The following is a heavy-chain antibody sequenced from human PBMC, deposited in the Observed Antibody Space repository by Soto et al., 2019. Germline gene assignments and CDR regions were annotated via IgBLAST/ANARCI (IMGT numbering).Heavy chain of an antibody. V-gene: IGHV1-69*08. CDR1: GGTFSSYT. CDR2: IIPILGIA. D-gene: IGHD6-13*01. J-gene: IGHJ3*02. Sequence: QVQLVQSRAEVKKPGSSVKVSCKASGGTFSSYTISWVRQAPGQGLEWMGRIIPILGIANYAQKFQGRVTITADKSTSTAYMELSSLRSEDTAVYYCAREGIAAAGHDAFDIWGQGTMVTVSS. CDR3: AREGIAAAGHDAFDI.